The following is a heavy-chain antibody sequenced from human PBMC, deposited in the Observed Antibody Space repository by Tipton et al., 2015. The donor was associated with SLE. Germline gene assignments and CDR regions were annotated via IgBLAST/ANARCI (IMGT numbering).Heavy chain of an antibody. CDR1: GGSFSGYY. V-gene: IGHV4-34*01. CDR3: ARRGLGGSGSDLYRYYYAMDV. D-gene: IGHD3-10*01. CDR2: IDHTGGT. J-gene: IGHJ6*02. Sequence: TLSLTCSVYGGSFSGYYWSWVRQSPGKGLGWVGEIDHTGGTNYKPSLKSRVTISLDSPKNQISLKLRSVSAADTAIYYCARRGLGGSGSDLYRYYYAMDVWGQGATVIVSS.